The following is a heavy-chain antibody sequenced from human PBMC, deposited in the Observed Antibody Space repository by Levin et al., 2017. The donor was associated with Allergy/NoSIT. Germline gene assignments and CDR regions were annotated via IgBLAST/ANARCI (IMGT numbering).Heavy chain of an antibody. V-gene: IGHV3-30*18. D-gene: IGHD2-15*01. CDR3: AKEGCSGGSCYSDFYYGMDG. Sequence: GESLKISCAASGFTFSSYGMHWVRQAPGKGLEWVAVISYDGSNKYYADSVKGRFTISRDNSKNTLYLQMNSLRAEDTAVYYCAKEGCSGGSCYSDFYYGMDGWGQGTTVTVSS. CDR1: GFTFSSYG. CDR2: ISYDGSNK. J-gene: IGHJ6*02.